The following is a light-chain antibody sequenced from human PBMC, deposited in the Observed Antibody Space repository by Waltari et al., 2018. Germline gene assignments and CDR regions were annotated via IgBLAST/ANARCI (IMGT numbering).Light chain of an antibody. Sequence: EIVMTQSPATLSLSPGERDTLSCRASQSVSSSLAWYQQKPGQAPRLLIYGASSRATGIPDRFSGSGSGTDFTLTISSLEPEDVAVYYCLQRSNWPQLTFGGGTKVEIK. V-gene: IGKV3-15*01. CDR1: QSVSSS. CDR3: LQRSNWPQLT. CDR2: GAS. J-gene: IGKJ4*01.